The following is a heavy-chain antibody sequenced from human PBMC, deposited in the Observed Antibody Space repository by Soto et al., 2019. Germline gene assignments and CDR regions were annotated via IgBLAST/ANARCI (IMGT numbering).Heavy chain of an antibody. D-gene: IGHD2-21*02. CDR1: AGSVSSGSYY. Sequence: SETLSLTCTVSAGSVSSGSYYWSWILHPPGKGLEGIGYIYYNGRTNYNPSLKSRVTLSADTSKNQFSLKLNSVTAADTGVYSCARGGAYRGGDCSPLYLASWRNGRLVTVSP. V-gene: IGHV4-61*01. CDR2: IYYNGRT. CDR3: ARGGAYRGGDCSPLYLAS. J-gene: IGHJ4*01.